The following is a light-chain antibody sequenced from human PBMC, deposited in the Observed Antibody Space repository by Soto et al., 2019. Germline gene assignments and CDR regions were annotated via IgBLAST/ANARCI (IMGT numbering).Light chain of an antibody. CDR3: QQYGSSPYR. CDR1: QSVRSSY. J-gene: IGKJ2*03. V-gene: IGKV3-20*01. CDR2: GAS. Sequence: EIVLTQSPGTLSLSPGERATLSCRASQSVRSSYLAWYQQKPGQAPRLLIYGASSRATGIPDRFSGSASRTDFTLTVSRLEPADFAVYYCQQYGSSPYRFGQGAKLEIK.